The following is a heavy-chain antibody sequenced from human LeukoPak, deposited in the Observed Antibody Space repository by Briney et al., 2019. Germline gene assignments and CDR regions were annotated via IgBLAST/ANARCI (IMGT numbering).Heavy chain of an antibody. Sequence: SETLSLTCAVYGGAFSGYYWSWIRQPPGKGLEWIGEINHSGSTNYNPSLKSRVTISVDTSKNQFSLKLSSVTAADTAVYYCARGVGYPDYWGQGTLVTVSS. CDR1: GGAFSGYY. D-gene: IGHD5-18*01. V-gene: IGHV4-34*01. CDR3: ARGVGYPDY. CDR2: INHSGST. J-gene: IGHJ4*02.